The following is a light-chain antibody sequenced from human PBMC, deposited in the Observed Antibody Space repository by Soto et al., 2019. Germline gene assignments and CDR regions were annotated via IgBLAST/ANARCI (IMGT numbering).Light chain of an antibody. V-gene: IGLV1-51*01. CDR3: GTWDSSLSAAV. CDR2: DNN. CDR1: SSNIGNNY. J-gene: IGLJ2*01. Sequence: QSVLTQPPSVSAAPGQTVTISCSGSSSNIGNNYVSWYQQLPGTAPKLLIYDNNKRPSGIPDRFSGSKSGTSATLGITGLQTEDEADYYCGTWDSSLSAAVFGGGTKLTVL.